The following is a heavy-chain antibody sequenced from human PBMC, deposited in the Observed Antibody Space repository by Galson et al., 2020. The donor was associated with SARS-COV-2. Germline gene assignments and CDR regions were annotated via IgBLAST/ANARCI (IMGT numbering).Heavy chain of an antibody. V-gene: IGHV3-11*01. CDR3: ARDYVPPYYYYYMDV. CDR2: ISSSGSTI. CDR1: GFTFSAYY. D-gene: IGHD3-16*01. Sequence: GGSLRLSCAASGFTFSAYYISWIRQAPGKGLEWVSYISSSGSTIYYADSVKGRFTISRDNAKNSLYLQMNSLRVEDTAVYFCARDYVPPYYYYYMDVWGKGTTVTVSS. J-gene: IGHJ6*03.